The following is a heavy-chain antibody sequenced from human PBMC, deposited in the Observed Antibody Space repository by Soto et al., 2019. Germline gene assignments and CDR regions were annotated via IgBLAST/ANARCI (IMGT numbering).Heavy chain of an antibody. CDR1: GFTFSSYS. J-gene: IGHJ5*02. CDR3: ARERAGGIAVALNWFDP. CDR2: ISSSSSTI. Sequence: EVQLVESGGGLVQPGGSLRLSCAASGFTFSSYSMNWVRQAPGKGLEWVSYISSSSSTIYYADSGKGRFTISRDNAKNSLYLQMNSLRDEDTAVYYWARERAGGIAVALNWFDPWGQGTLVTVSS. D-gene: IGHD6-19*01. V-gene: IGHV3-48*02.